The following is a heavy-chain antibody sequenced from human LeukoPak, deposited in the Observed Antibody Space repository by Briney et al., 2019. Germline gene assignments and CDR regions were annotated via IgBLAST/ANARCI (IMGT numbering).Heavy chain of an antibody. Sequence: SETLSLTCTVSGGSISSYYWTWIRQPPGKGLEWIGYIYYSGSTNYNPSLKSRVTISVDTSKNQFSLKLSSVTAADTAVYYCARQISSSWYNYYYGMDVWGQGTTVTVSS. V-gene: IGHV4-59*08. CDR3: ARQISSSWYNYYYGMDV. CDR1: GGSISSYY. D-gene: IGHD6-13*01. J-gene: IGHJ6*02. CDR2: IYYSGST.